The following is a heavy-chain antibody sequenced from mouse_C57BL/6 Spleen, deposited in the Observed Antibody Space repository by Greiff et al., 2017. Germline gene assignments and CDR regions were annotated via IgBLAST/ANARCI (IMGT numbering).Heavy chain of an antibody. V-gene: IGHV3-6*01. Sequence: EVQLVESGPGLVKPSQSLSLPCSVTGYSITSGYYWNWIRQFPGNKLEWMGYISYDGSNNYNPSLKNRISITRDTSKNQFFLKLNSVTTEDTATYYCARGGYGSLHDFDYWGQGTTLTVSS. CDR2: ISYDGSN. D-gene: IGHD1-1*01. J-gene: IGHJ2*01. CDR3: ARGGYGSLHDFDY. CDR1: GYSITSGYY.